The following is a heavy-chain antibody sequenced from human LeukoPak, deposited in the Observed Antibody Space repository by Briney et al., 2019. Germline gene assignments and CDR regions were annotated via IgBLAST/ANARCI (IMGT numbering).Heavy chain of an antibody. D-gene: IGHD2-2*02. Sequence: PGGSLRLSCAASGFTFSSYGMHWVRQAPGKGLEWVAFIRYDGSNKYYADSVKGRFTISRDNAKNSLYLQMNSLRAEDTAVYYCARVGRYCSSTSCYNGYYFDYWGQGTLVTVSS. CDR3: ARVGRYCSSTSCYNGYYFDY. V-gene: IGHV3-30*02. CDR1: GFTFSSYG. J-gene: IGHJ4*02. CDR2: IRYDGSNK.